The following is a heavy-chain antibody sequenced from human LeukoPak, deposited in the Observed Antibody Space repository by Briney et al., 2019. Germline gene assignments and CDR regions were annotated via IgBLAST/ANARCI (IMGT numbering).Heavy chain of an antibody. Sequence: KPSETLSLTCTVSGGSISSSSYYWGWIRQPPGKGLEWIGSIYYSGSTYYNPSLKSRVTISVDTSKNQFSLKLSSVTAADTAVYYCARGRIHYHDSRHSYYFDYWGQGTLVTVSS. CDR2: IYYSGST. CDR3: ARGRIHYHDSRHSYYFDY. J-gene: IGHJ4*02. CDR1: GGSISSSSYY. D-gene: IGHD3-22*01. V-gene: IGHV4-39*01.